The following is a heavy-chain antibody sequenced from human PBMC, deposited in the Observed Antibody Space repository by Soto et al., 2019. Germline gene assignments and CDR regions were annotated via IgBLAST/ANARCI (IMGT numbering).Heavy chain of an antibody. J-gene: IGHJ4*02. Sequence: GGSLRLSCAASGFTFSSFGMNWVRQAPGKGLEWLSYISSGSGTKYYTDSVKGRVTISRDNAKNSLYLQMSSLTDEDTAVYFCARDSSAAGYFDYWGQGTLVTVSS. D-gene: IGHD6-19*01. CDR1: GFTFSSFG. CDR3: ARDSSAAGYFDY. CDR2: ISSGSGTK. V-gene: IGHV3-48*02.